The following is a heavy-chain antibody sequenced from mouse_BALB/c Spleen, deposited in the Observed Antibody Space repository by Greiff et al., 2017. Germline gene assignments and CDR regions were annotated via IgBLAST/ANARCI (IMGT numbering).Heavy chain of an antibody. V-gene: IGHV14-3*02. CDR1: GFNIKDTY. J-gene: IGHJ3*01. D-gene: IGHD2-4*01. CDR2: IDPAHGNT. Sequence: VQLKESGAELVKPGASVKLSCTASGFNIKDTYMHWVKQRPEQGLEWIGRIDPAHGNTKYDPKFQGKSTITADTSSNTAYLQLSSLTSEDTAFYYCARRDYDGFAYWGQGTLVTVSA. CDR3: ARRDYDGFAY.